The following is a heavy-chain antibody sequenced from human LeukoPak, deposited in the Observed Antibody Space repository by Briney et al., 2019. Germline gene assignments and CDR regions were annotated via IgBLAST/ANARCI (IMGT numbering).Heavy chain of an antibody. CDR2: IYYSGST. D-gene: IGHD6-13*01. CDR1: GGSISSYY. CDR3: ARDPGPRAAARRYYYYGMDV. J-gene: IGHJ6*02. Sequence: PSETLSLTCTVSGGSISSYYWSWIRQPPGKGLEWLGYIYYSGSTNYNPSLKSRVTISVDTSKNQFSPKLSSVTAADTAMYYCARDPGPRAAARRYYYYGMDVWGQGTTVTVSS. V-gene: IGHV4-59*01.